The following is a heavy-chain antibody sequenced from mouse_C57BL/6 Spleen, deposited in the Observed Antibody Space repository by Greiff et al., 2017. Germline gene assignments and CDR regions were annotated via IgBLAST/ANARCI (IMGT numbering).Heavy chain of an antibody. D-gene: IGHD1-1*01. CDR2: IDPSDSYT. J-gene: IGHJ4*01. CDR1: GYTFTSYW. V-gene: IGHV1-50*01. CDR3: ARWRCGSSYYAMDY. Sequence: QVQLKQPGAELVKPGASVKLSCKASGYTFTSYWMQWVKQRPGQGLEWIGEIDPSDSYTNYNQKFKGQATLTVDTSSSTAYMQLSSLTSEDSAVYDCARWRCGSSYYAMDYWGQGTSVTVSS.